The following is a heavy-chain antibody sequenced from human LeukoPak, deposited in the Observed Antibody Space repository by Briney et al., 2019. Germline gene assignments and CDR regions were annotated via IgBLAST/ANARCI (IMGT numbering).Heavy chain of an antibody. CDR1: GGSISSGDYY. CDR2: IFTSGST. V-gene: IGHV4-61*02. Sequence: SETLSLACTVSGGSISSGDYYWSWIRQPAGKGLEWIGRIFTSGSTNYNPSLKSRVTISVDTSKNQFSLKLSSVTAADTAVYYCARVMAGVVDYWGQGTLVTVSS. D-gene: IGHD3-10*01. CDR3: ARVMAGVVDY. J-gene: IGHJ4*02.